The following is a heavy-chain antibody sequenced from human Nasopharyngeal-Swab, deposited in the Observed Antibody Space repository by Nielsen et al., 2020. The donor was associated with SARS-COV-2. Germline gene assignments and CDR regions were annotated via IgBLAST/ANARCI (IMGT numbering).Heavy chain of an antibody. CDR2: IYSGGST. CDR3: ARDQGYYDFWSGYPGGMDV. Sequence: WIRQPPGKGLEWVSVIYSGGSTYYADSVKGRFTISRDNSKNTLYLQMNSLSAEDTAVYYCARDQGYYDFWSGYPGGMDVWGQGTTVTVSS. D-gene: IGHD3-3*01. V-gene: IGHV3-53*01. J-gene: IGHJ6*02.